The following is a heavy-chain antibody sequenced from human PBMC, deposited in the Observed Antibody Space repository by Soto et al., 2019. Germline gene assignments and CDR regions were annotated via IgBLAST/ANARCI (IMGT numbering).Heavy chain of an antibody. CDR1: GYTFTGYY. V-gene: IGHV1-2*04. J-gene: IGHJ6*02. CDR3: ARDQSHSSDWYGVDNYYYGMDV. D-gene: IGHD6-19*01. CDR2: INPNSGGT. Sequence: GASVKVSCKASGYTFTGYYMHWVRQAPGQGLEWMGWINPNSGGTNYAQKFQGWVTMTRDTSISTAYMELSRLRSDDTAVYYCARDQSHSSDWYGVDNYYYGMDVWGQGTTVTVSS.